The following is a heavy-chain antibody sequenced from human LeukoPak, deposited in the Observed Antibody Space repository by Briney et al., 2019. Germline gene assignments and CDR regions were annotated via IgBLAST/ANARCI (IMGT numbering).Heavy chain of an antibody. CDR1: GGSFSGYY. D-gene: IGHD3-10*01. V-gene: IGHV4-34*01. CDR2: INHSGST. Sequence: PSETLSLTCAVYGGSFSGYYWSWIRQPPGKGLEWIGEINHSGSTNYSPSLKSRVTISVDTSKNQFSLKLSSVTAADTAVYYCARHLIFRYYYGSGSYRWFDPWGQGTLVTVSS. J-gene: IGHJ5*02. CDR3: ARHLIFRYYYGSGSYRWFDP.